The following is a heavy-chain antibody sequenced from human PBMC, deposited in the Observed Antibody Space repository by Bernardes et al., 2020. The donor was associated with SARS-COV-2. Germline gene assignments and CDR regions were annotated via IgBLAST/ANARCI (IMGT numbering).Heavy chain of an antibody. CDR1: GFTFTKYW. Sequence: GESLKISCEASGFTFTKYWIGWVRQMPGKGLEWMGIIYPGDSDTRYSPSFQGQVTISADKSISTAYLQWSSLKASDTAMYYCARTLDYYDSSGYYPYAFDIWGQGTMVTVSS. CDR3: ARTLDYYDSSGYYPYAFDI. CDR2: IYPGDSDT. V-gene: IGHV5-51*01. D-gene: IGHD3-22*01. J-gene: IGHJ3*02.